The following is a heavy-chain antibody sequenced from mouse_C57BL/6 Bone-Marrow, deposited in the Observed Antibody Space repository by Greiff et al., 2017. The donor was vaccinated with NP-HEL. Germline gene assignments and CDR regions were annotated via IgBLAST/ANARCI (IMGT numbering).Heavy chain of an antibody. Sequence: EVKVVESGGGLVKPGGSLKLSCAASGFTFSSYAMSWVRQTPEKRLEWVATISDGGSYTYYPDNVKGRFTISRDNAKNNLYLQMSHLKSEDTAMYYCARGRDWYFDVWGTGTTVTVSS. V-gene: IGHV5-4*03. CDR3: ARGRDWYFDV. CDR1: GFTFSSYA. CDR2: ISDGGSYT. J-gene: IGHJ1*03.